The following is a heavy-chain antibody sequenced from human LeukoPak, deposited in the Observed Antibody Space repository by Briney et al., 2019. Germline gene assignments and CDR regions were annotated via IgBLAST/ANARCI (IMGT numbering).Heavy chain of an antibody. J-gene: IGHJ4*02. Sequence: GGSLRLSCAASGFTFSTYWMHWVRQAPGEGLVWVSRINSDGSSASYADSVKGRFTISRDNAKNTLYLQMNSLRAEDTAVYYCAKDKAAAAGFWGQGTLVTVSS. CDR2: INSDGSSA. D-gene: IGHD6-13*01. V-gene: IGHV3-74*01. CDR3: AKDKAAAAGF. CDR1: GFTFSTYW.